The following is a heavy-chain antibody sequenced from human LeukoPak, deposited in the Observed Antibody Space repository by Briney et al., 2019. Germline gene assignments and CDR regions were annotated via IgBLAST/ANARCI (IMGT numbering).Heavy chain of an antibody. J-gene: IGHJ6*02. CDR3: ARVKAPKVELRRHYFYGMDV. V-gene: IGHV1-2*02. CDR1: VYTFTAYN. D-gene: IGHD1-7*01. Sequence: ASLKVSCKASVYTFTAYNMHWVRQAPGQGLEWMGWINPNSGGTNYAQKFQGRVTMTRDTYITTAYMELTRVRSDDTAVYYCARVKAPKVELRRHYFYGMDVWGQGTTVTVSS. CDR2: INPNSGGT.